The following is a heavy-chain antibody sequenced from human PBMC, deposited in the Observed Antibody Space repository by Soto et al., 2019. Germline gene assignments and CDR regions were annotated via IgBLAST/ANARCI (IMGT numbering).Heavy chain of an antibody. CDR2: IYYEGTNK. D-gene: IGHD3-3*01. Sequence: PGGSLRLSCAASGFTFSNFGMHWVRQAPGKGLEWVALIYYEGTNKYYGDSVKGRFTISRGDSKNTVYLHMSSLRADDTAVYYCARPYYDFWSGYSTSYYYGMDVWGQGTTVTVSS. V-gene: IGHV3-33*01. J-gene: IGHJ6*02. CDR3: ARPYYDFWSGYSTSYYYGMDV. CDR1: GFTFSNFG.